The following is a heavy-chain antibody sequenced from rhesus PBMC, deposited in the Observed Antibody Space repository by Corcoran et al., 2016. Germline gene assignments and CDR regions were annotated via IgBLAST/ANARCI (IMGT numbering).Heavy chain of an antibody. CDR1: GFSISTSGMG. CDR3: ARRPVMYYYDSSYYQTFDY. Sequence: QVTLKESGPALVKPTQTLPLTCTFSGFSISTSGMGVGWIRQPPGKALEWLALVYWDDDKYYSKSLKSRLTSSKDNSKNQVVLTMTNMDPVDTATYYCARRPVMYYYDSSYYQTFDYWGQGVLVTVSS. V-gene: IGHV2S1*01. J-gene: IGHJ4*01. D-gene: IGHD3-28*01. CDR2: VYWDDDK.